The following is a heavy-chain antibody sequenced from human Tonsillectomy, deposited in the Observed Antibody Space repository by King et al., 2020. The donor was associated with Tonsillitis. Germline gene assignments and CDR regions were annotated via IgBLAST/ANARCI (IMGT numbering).Heavy chain of an antibody. Sequence: VQLVESGGGLVKPGGSLRLSCAASGFTFSTYSMNWVRQAPGKGLEWVSSISSSSTYIHYADSLKGRFTISSDNAKNSLYLQINSLRAEDTAVYYCSCNPLQTSLWGQGTLVTVSS. CDR3: SCNPLQTSL. D-gene: IGHD3-16*02. CDR1: GFTFSTYS. CDR2: ISSSSTYI. V-gene: IGHV3-21*01. J-gene: IGHJ4*02.